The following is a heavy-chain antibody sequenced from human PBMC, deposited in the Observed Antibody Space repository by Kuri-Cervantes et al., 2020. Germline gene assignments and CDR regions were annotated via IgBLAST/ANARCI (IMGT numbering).Heavy chain of an antibody. CDR3: AREAPAPRYCSSTSCYAGVD. CDR1: GGSVSSGSYY. D-gene: IGHD2-2*01. Sequence: SETLSLTCTVSGGSVSSGSYYWSWIRQPPGKGLEWIGYIYYSGSTNYNPSLKSRVTISVDTSKNQFSLKLSSVTAADTAVYYCAREAPAPRYCSSTSCYAGVDWGQGTLVTVSS. V-gene: IGHV4-61*01. J-gene: IGHJ4*02. CDR2: IYYSGST.